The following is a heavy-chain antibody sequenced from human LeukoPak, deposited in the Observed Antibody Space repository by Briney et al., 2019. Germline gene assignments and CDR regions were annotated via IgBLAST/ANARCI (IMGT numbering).Heavy chain of an antibody. Sequence: ASVKVSCKASGYTFTGYYMHWVRQAPGQGLEWMGWINPNSGGTNYAQKFQGRATMTRDTSISTAYMELSRLRSDDTAVYYCARVEEQWPVRSQYFDYWGQGTLVTVSS. CDR3: ARVEEQWPVRSQYFDY. CDR2: INPNSGGT. CDR1: GYTFTGYY. V-gene: IGHV1-2*02. D-gene: IGHD6-19*01. J-gene: IGHJ4*02.